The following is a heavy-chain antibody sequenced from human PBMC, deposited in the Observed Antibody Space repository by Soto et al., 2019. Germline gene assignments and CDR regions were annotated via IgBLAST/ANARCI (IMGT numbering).Heavy chain of an antibody. D-gene: IGHD3-3*01. V-gene: IGHV1-8*01. J-gene: IGHJ6*02. CDR2: MNPNSGNT. CDR3: AREGGDDFWSGYYQATYYYHGLDV. Sequence: ASVGLSWKASGYTFTSYDISWVRQATGQGLEWMGWMNPNSGNTGYAQKFQGRVTMTRNTSISTAYMELSSLRSEDTAVYYCAREGGDDFWSGYYQATYYYHGLDVRGQRTTVTLSS. CDR1: GYTFTSYD.